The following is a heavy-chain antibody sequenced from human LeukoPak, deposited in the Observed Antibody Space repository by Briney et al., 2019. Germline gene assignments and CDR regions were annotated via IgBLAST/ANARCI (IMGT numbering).Heavy chain of an antibody. CDR1: GGTFSSYA. CDR2: INPNSGGT. V-gene: IGHV1-2*02. Sequence: ASVKVSCKASGGTFSSYAISWVRQAPGQGLEWMGWINPNSGGTNYAQKFQGRVTMTRDTSISTAYMELSRLRSDDTAVYYCALHFDYWGQGTLVTVSS. CDR3: ALHFDY. J-gene: IGHJ4*02.